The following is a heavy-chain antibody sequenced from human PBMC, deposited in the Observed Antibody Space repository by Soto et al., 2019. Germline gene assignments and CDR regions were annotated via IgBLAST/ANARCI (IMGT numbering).Heavy chain of an antibody. J-gene: IGHJ6*02. D-gene: IGHD2-2*01. CDR2: IYYSGST. CDR1: GGSISSYY. V-gene: IGHV4-59*01. CDR3: ARDRVVPAARSYFYYYYYGMDV. Sequence: TLSLTCTVSGGSISSYYWSWIRQPPGKGLEWIGYIYYSGSTNYNPSLKSRVTISVDTSKNQFSLKLSSVTAADTAVYYSARDRVVPAARSYFYYYYYGMDVWGQGTTVTVSS.